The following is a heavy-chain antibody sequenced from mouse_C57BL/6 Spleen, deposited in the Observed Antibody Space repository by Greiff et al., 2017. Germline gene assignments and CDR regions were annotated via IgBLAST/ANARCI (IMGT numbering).Heavy chain of an antibody. CDR1: GYTFTDYE. J-gene: IGHJ4*01. CDR3: TTRWLLLSPYYAMDY. Sequence: QVQLKESGAELVRPGASVTLSCKASGYTFTDYEMHWVKQTPVHGLEWIGAIDPETGGTAYNQKFKGKAILTADKSSSTAYMELRSLTSEDSAVYYCTTRWLLLSPYYAMDYWGQGTSVTVSS. CDR2: IDPETGGT. V-gene: IGHV1-15*01. D-gene: IGHD2-3*01.